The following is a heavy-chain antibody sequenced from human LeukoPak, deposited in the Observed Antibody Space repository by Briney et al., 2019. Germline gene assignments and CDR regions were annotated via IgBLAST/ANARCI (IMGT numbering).Heavy chain of an antibody. CDR1: GFTFSDYY. V-gene: IGHV3-23*01. Sequence: GGSLRLSCAASGFTFSDYYMSWVRQAPGKGLEWVSTISGSGGSTYYADSVKGRFTISRDNSKNTLYLQMNSLRAEDTAVYYCAKDVVVVPAATNDYWGQGTLVTVSS. J-gene: IGHJ4*02. CDR2: ISGSGGST. D-gene: IGHD2-2*01. CDR3: AKDVVVVPAATNDY.